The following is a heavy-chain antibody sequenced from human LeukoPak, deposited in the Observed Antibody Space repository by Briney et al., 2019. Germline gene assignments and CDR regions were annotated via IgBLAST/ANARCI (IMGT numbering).Heavy chain of an antibody. CDR1: GFTVSSNY. V-gene: IGHV3-53*01. CDR2: IYSGGST. J-gene: IGHJ4*02. D-gene: IGHD5-24*01. CDR3: ARVEMATIDY. Sequence: GGSLRLSCAASGFTVSSNYMSWVGQAPGKGLEWVSVIYSGGSTYYADSVKGRFTISRDNSKNTLYLQMNSLRAEDTAVYYCARVEMATIDYWGQGTLVTVSS.